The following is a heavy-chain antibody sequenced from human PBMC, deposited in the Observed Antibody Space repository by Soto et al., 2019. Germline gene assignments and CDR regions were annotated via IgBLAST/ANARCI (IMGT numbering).Heavy chain of an antibody. CDR3: AADKAVAETGPWYFAL. CDR2: IVVGSGNT. Sequence: QMQLVQSGPEVKKPGTSVKVSCKASGFTFTSSAMQWVRQARGQRLEWIGWIVVGSGNTNYAQKFQERVTITRDMSTSTAYMELSSLRSEDTAVYYCAADKAVAETGPWYFALWGRGTLVTVSS. CDR1: GFTFTSSA. D-gene: IGHD6-19*01. V-gene: IGHV1-58*02. J-gene: IGHJ2*01.